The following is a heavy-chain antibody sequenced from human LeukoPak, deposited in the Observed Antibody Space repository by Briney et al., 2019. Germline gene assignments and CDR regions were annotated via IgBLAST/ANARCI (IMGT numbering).Heavy chain of an antibody. J-gene: IGHJ4*02. CDR1: GFTFSNAW. Sequence: GGSLGLSCAASGFTFSNAWMNWVRQAPGKGLEWVGRIQSKTDGGTTDYAAPVKGRFTISRDDSKNTLYLQMNSLKTEDTAVYYCTTGGGYSSGWYPGYWGQGTPVTVSS. V-gene: IGHV3-15*01. D-gene: IGHD6-19*01. CDR3: TTGGGYSSGWYPGY. CDR2: IQSKTDGGTT.